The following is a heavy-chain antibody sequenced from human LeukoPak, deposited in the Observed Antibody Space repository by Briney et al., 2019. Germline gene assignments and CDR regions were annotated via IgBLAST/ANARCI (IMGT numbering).Heavy chain of an antibody. CDR3: ARLPDYFDSSGYYYGSFDP. D-gene: IGHD3-22*01. CDR2: IYPGDSNT. Sequence: GESLQISCKGSGYSFNTYWIGWVRQMPGKGLEWMGVIYPGDSNTRYSPSFQGQVTISADESIRTAYLQWSSLKASDTAMYYCARLPDYFDSSGYYYGSFDPWGLGTLVTVSS. CDR1: GYSFNTYW. J-gene: IGHJ5*02. V-gene: IGHV5-51*01.